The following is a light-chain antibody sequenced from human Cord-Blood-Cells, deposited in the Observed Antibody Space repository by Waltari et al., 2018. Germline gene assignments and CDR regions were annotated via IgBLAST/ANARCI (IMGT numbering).Light chain of an antibody. Sequence: QPALTQSSSASASLGSSVKLTCTLSSGHRSYLIACHQQQPGKAPRYLMKLEGSGSYNKGSGVPDRFSGSSSGADRYLTISNLQSEDEADYYCETWDSNTRVFGGGTKLTVL. CDR1: SGHRSYL. V-gene: IGLV4-60*03. CDR2: LEGSGSY. CDR3: ETWDSNTRV. J-gene: IGLJ3*02.